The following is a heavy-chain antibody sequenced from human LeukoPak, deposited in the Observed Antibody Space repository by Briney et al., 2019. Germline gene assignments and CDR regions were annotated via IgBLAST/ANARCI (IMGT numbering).Heavy chain of an antibody. J-gene: IGHJ4*02. D-gene: IGHD3-16*01. CDR1: GFSFSNSW. CDR2: IKQDGSDT. CDR3: ARCRDAYISASYTPPYYLDS. V-gene: IGHV3-7*01. Sequence: AGSLSLSCAVSGFSFSNSWMTWVRQAPGKALVWVANIKQDGSDTYYVDSVRGRFTISRHNARNSMFLHMNNLRVDDTGVYYCARCRDAYISASYTPPYYLDSWGQGTLVSVSP.